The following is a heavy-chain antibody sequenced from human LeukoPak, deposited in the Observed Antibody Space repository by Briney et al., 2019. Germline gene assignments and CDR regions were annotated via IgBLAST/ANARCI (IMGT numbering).Heavy chain of an antibody. Sequence: ASVKVSCKASGYTFTSYGISWVRQAPGQGPEWMGWISAYNGSTNYAQKLQGRVTMTTDTSTSTAYMELRSLRSDDTALYYCARRISGAWFDPWGQGTLVTVSS. D-gene: IGHD2-15*01. CDR1: GYTFTSYG. CDR2: ISAYNGST. CDR3: ARRISGAWFDP. V-gene: IGHV1-18*01. J-gene: IGHJ5*02.